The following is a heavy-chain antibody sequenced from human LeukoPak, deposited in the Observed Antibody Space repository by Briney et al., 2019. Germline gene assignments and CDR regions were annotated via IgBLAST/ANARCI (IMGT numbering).Heavy chain of an antibody. Sequence: PGGCLRLSWAASGFTFSSYSMNWVRQAPGKGLEWVSSISSSSSYIYYADSVKGRFTISRDNAKNSLYLQMNSLRAEDTAVYYCARVAWGNDAFDIWGQGTMVTVSS. D-gene: IGHD1-26*01. CDR2: ISSSSSYI. CDR1: GFTFSSYS. CDR3: ARVAWGNDAFDI. V-gene: IGHV3-21*01. J-gene: IGHJ3*02.